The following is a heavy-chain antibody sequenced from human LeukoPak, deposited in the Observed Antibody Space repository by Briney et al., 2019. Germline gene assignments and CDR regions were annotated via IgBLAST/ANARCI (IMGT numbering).Heavy chain of an antibody. V-gene: IGHV4-39*07. Sequence: SETLSLTCTVSGGSISSSSYYWGWIRQPPGKGLKWIGSIYYSGSTYYNPSLKSRVTISVDTSKNQFSLKLSSVTASDTAVYYCAGTSRRYCSGGSCYFFVMDVWGQGTTVTVSS. D-gene: IGHD2-15*01. J-gene: IGHJ6*02. CDR3: AGTSRRYCSGGSCYFFVMDV. CDR2: IYYSGST. CDR1: GGSISSSSYY.